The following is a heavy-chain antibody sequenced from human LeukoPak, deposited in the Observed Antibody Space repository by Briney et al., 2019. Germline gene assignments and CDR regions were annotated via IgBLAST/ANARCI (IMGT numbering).Heavy chain of an antibody. V-gene: IGHV3-48*03. CDR2: IRPNDGTT. Sequence: GSLRLSCEASGLTFSNYGMNWVRQAPGKGLEWISYIRPNDGTTHYADSVKGRFTISRDNAKNSLSLQMTSLRADDSAVYYCVRGQTSLDNWFDPWGQGTLVIVSS. CDR3: VRGQTSLDNWFDP. J-gene: IGHJ5*02. CDR1: GLTFSNYG.